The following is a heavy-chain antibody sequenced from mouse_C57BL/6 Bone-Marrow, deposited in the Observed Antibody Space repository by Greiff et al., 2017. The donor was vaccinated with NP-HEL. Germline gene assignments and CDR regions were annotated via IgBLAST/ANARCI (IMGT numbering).Heavy chain of an antibody. D-gene: IGHD1-1*01. CDR3: AKGTDYYGSSYYAMDY. J-gene: IGHJ4*01. V-gene: IGHV2-5*01. Sequence: QVHVKQSGPGLVQPSQSLSITCTVSGFSLTSYGVHWVRQSPGKGLEWLGVIWRGGSTDYNAAFMSRLSITKDNSKSQVFFKMNSLQADDTAIYYCAKGTDYYGSSYYAMDYWGQGTSVTVSS. CDR2: IWRGGST. CDR1: GFSLTSYG.